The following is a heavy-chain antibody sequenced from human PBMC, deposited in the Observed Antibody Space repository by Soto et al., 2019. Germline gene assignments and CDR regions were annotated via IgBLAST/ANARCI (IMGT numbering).Heavy chain of an antibody. V-gene: IGHV3-30*18. CDR2: ISYDGSNK. CDR1: GFTFSSYG. Sequence: QVQLVESGGGVVQPGRSLRLSCAASGFTFSSYGMHWVRQAPGKGLEWVAVISYDGSNKYYADSVKGRFTISRDNSKNTLYLQMNSLRAEDTAVYYCAKGVGATTPFDYWGQGTLVTVSS. CDR3: AKGVGATTPFDY. D-gene: IGHD1-26*01. J-gene: IGHJ4*02.